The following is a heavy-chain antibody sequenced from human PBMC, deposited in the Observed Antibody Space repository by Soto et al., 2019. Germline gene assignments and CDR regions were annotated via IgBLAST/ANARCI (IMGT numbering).Heavy chain of an antibody. D-gene: IGHD3-22*01. Sequence: SVKVSCKASGGTFSSYAISWVRQAPGQGLEWMGGIIPIFGTASYAQKFQGRVTITADKSTSTAYMELSSLRSEDTAVYYCARTYDSRPNWFDPWGQGTLVTVSS. CDR2: IIPIFGTA. J-gene: IGHJ5*02. V-gene: IGHV1-69*06. CDR1: GGTFSSYA. CDR3: ARTYDSRPNWFDP.